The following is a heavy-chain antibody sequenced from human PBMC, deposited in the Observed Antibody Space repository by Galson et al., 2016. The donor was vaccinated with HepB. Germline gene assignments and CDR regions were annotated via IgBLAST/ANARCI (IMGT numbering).Heavy chain of an antibody. Sequence: SLRLSCAASGFTFRTSWMSWVRQPPGKGPEWVANINPDGSQTYYVDSVKGRFNISRDNAKKSLYLQMNSLRAEDTAVYYCARVGIGSSWYFDYWGQGILVTVSS. CDR2: INPDGSQT. D-gene: IGHD6-13*01. V-gene: IGHV3-7*01. CDR3: ARVGIGSSWYFDY. CDR1: GFTFRTSW. J-gene: IGHJ4*02.